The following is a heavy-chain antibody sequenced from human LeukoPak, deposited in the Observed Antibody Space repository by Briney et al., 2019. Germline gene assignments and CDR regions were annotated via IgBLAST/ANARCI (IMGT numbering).Heavy chain of an antibody. CDR2: IYYSGST. J-gene: IGHJ4*02. V-gene: IGHV4-59*01. CDR3: AALVGATVSY. D-gene: IGHD1-26*01. Sequence: PSETLSLTCTVSGGSISSYYWSWIRQPPGKGLEWIGYIYYSGSTNYNPSLKSRVTMSVDTSKNQFSLKLSPVTAADTAVYYCAALVGATVSYWGQGTLVTVSS. CDR1: GGSISSYY.